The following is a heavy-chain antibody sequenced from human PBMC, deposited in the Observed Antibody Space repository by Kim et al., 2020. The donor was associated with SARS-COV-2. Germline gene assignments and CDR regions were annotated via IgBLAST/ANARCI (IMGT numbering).Heavy chain of an antibody. J-gene: IGHJ4*02. D-gene: IGHD1-26*01. CDR3: ATTAAIVGATGPFY. V-gene: IGHV1-24*01. CDR1: GYTLTELS. Sequence: ASVKVSCKVSGYTLTELSMHWVRQAPGKGLEWMGGFYPEDGETIYAQKFQGRVTMTEDTSTDTAYMELSSLRSEDTAVYYCATTAAIVGATGPFYWGQGTLVTVSS. CDR2: FYPEDGET.